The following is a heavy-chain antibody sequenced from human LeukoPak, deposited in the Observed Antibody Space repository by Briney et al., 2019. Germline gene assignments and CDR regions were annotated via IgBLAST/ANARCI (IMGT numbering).Heavy chain of an antibody. V-gene: IGHV1-18*01. CDR1: GYTFTSYG. J-gene: IGHJ4*02. Sequence: ASVKVSCKASGYTFTSYGISWVRQAPGQGLEWMGWISAYNGNTNYAQKLQGRVTMTTDTSTSTAYMELRSLRSDDTAVYYCARDLGPALAYCGGDCYPSWVSRDYWGQGTLVTVSS. CDR2: ISAYNGNT. D-gene: IGHD2-21*02. CDR3: ARDLGPALAYCGGDCYPSWVSRDY.